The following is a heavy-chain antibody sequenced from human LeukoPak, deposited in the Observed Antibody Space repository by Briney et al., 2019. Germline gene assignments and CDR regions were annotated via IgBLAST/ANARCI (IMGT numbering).Heavy chain of an antibody. CDR3: ARFLNWVFDN. V-gene: IGHV4-61*02. D-gene: IGHD7-27*01. CDR1: GDSISSATHY. CDR2: IYSSGST. Sequence: PSQTLSLTCAVSGDSISSATHYWSWIRQPAGKGLEWIGRIYSSGSTNYNPSLESRVSISVDTSKNQFSLRLSSVTAADTAVYYCARFLNWVFDNWGQGTPVTVSS. J-gene: IGHJ4*02.